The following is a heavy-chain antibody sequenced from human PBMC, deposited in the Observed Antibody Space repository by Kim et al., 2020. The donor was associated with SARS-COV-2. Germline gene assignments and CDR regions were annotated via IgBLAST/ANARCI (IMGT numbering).Heavy chain of an antibody. D-gene: IGHD5-12*01. CDR2: ISAYNGNT. CDR1: GYTFTSYG. Sequence: ASVKVSCKASGYTFTSYGISWVRQAPGQGLEWMGWISAYNGNTNYAQKLQGRVTMTTDTSTSTAYMELRSLRSDDTAVYYCARRVGGYETTYYYGMDVWGQGTTVTVSS. CDR3: ARRVGGYETTYYYGMDV. J-gene: IGHJ6*02. V-gene: IGHV1-18*04.